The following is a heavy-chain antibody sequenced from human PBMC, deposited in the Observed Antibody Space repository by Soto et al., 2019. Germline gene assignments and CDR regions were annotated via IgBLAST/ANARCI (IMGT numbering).Heavy chain of an antibody. J-gene: IGHJ6*02. CDR2: IYYSGST. Sequence: PSETLSLTCTVSGGSISSGDYYWSWLRQPPGKGLEWIGYIYYSGSTYYNPSLKSRVTISVDTSKNQFSLKLSSVTAADTAVYYCAREVVPAAIGYYYYGMDVWGQGTTVTV. CDR3: AREVVPAAIGYYYYGMDV. CDR1: GGSISSGDYY. V-gene: IGHV4-30-4*01. D-gene: IGHD2-2*01.